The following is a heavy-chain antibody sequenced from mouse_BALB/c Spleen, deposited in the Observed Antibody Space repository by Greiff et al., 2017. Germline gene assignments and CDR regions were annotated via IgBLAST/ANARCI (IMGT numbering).Heavy chain of an antibody. CDR3: AGLQFAY. Sequence: EVKLVESGGGLVQPGGSRKLSCAASGFTFSSFGMHWVRQAPEKGLEWVAYISSGSSTIYYADTVKGRFTISRDNPKNTLFLQMTSLRSEDTAMYYCAGLQFAYWGQGTLVTVSA. CDR1: GFTFSSFG. D-gene: IGHD6-2*01. V-gene: IGHV5-17*02. CDR2: ISSGSSTI. J-gene: IGHJ3*01.